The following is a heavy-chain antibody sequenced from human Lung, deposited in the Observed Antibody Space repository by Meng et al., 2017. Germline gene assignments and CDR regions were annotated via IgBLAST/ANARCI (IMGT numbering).Heavy chain of an antibody. V-gene: IGHV6-1*01. J-gene: IGHJ4*02. CDR3: ARSQQWLDS. Sequence: QVHLQQSGPVLGKPSETLSLPCAISWYSVSSHSAAWHWVRQSPSRGLEWLGRTYYRSKWYNGYAVSVRSRITINPDTSKNQFSLHLNSVHPEDTAVYYCARSQQWLDSWGQGTLVTVSS. CDR1: WYSVSSHSAA. D-gene: IGHD6-19*01. CDR2: TYYRSKWYN.